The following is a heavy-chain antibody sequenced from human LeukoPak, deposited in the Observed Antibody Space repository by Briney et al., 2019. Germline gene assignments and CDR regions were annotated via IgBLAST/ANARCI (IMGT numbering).Heavy chain of an antibody. V-gene: IGHV5-51*01. D-gene: IGHD4-11*01. Sequence: GESLKISCKGSGYSFTSYWIGWVRQMPGKGLEWRGIIYPGDSDTRYSPSFQGQVTISADKSISTAYLQWSSLKASDTAMYYCASGTVTTNYYYYMDVWGKGTTVTVSS. CDR3: ASGTVTTNYYYYMDV. CDR1: GYSFTSYW. J-gene: IGHJ6*03. CDR2: IYPGDSDT.